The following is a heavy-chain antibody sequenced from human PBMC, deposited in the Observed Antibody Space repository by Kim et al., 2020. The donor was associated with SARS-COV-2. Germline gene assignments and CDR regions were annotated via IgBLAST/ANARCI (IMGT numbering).Heavy chain of an antibody. Sequence: NPSRKSRVTISVDTSKNQFSRKLSSVTAADTAVYYCARDGTYSYGSFDYWGQGTLVTVSS. J-gene: IGHJ4*02. D-gene: IGHD5-18*01. V-gene: IGHV4-31*02. CDR3: ARDGTYSYGSFDY.